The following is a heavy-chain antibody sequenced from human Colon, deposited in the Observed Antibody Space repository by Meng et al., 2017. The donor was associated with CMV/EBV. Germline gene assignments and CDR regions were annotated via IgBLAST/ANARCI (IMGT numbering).Heavy chain of an antibody. CDR2: ISPYNGDT. Sequence: VQLVQCGSEGKKPGASVKVSCKISGYTFTNFGISWVRQAPGQGLEWMAYISPYNGDTNYAQRFQGRVALTTDTSTSTVYMELGSLTSDDTAMYYCARELARGGYWGQGTLVTVSS. CDR1: GYTFTNFG. V-gene: IGHV1-18*01. CDR3: ARELARGGY. J-gene: IGHJ4*02.